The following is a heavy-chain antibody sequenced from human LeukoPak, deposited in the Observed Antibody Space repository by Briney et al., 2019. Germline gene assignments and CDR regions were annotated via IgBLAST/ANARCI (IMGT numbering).Heavy chain of an antibody. CDR3: ARDEETVAGLNGFDL. CDR2: ITSGSKYI. J-gene: IGHJ4*02. Sequence: GGSLRLSCVASKFAFNSYSMNRFRQAPGKGLEWVASITSGSKYIFYGDSVKGRFTISINNAENSLFLQMNSLRAEDTGVYYCARDEETVAGLNGFDLWGQGTLVTVSS. V-gene: IGHV3-21*01. CDR1: KFAFNSYS. D-gene: IGHD6-19*01.